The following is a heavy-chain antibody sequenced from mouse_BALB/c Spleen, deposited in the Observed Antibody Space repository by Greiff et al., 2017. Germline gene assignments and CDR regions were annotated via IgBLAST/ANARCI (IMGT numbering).Heavy chain of an antibody. V-gene: IGHV5-6-5*01. Sequence: EVQVVESGGGLVQPGGSLKLSCAASGFTFSSYAMSWVRQTPEKRLEWVASISSGGSTYYPDSVKGRFTISRDNARNILYLQMSSLRSEDTAMYYCARKGDSMDYWGQGTSVTVSS. J-gene: IGHJ4*01. CDR1: GFTFSSYA. CDR2: ISSGGST. CDR3: ARKGDSMDY. D-gene: IGHD3-3*01.